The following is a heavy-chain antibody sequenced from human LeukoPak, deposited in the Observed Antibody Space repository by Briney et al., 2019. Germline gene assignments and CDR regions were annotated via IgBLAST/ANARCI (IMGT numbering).Heavy chain of an antibody. Sequence: GSLRLSCAASGFTFSSYSMNWVRQAPGKGLEWVSSISSTSTYIYYANSVKGRFTISRDNAMNSLYLHMNSLRAEDTAVYYCARVGPPSYAMDVWGQGTTVTVSS. V-gene: IGHV3-21*01. CDR2: ISSTSTYI. J-gene: IGHJ6*02. CDR1: GFTFSSYS. CDR3: ARVGPPSYAMDV.